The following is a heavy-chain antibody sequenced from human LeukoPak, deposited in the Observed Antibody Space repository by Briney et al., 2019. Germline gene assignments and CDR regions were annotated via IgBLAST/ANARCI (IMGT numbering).Heavy chain of an antibody. D-gene: IGHD3-10*01. CDR1: GYSFTSYW. CDR2: IYPGDSDT. Sequence: GESLKISCKGSGYSFTSYWIGWMRQMPGKGLEWMGIIYPGDSDTRYSPSFQGQVTISADKSISTAYLQWSSLKASDTAMYYCARQPLHGSGSYLADYWGQGTLVTVSS. J-gene: IGHJ4*02. V-gene: IGHV5-51*01. CDR3: ARQPLHGSGSYLADY.